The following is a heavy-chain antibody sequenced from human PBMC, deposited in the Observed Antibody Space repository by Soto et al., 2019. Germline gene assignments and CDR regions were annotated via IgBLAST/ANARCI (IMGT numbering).Heavy chain of an antibody. D-gene: IGHD3-10*01. CDR2: ILCTGNT. V-gene: IGHV4-59*02. CDR1: GASVSSYY. Sequence: PSETLSLTCTVSGASVSSYYWSWIRQPPGKGLEWLGYILCTGNTNYNPSLKSRVTMSVDTSKNQVSLKLSAVTAADTAVYFCARAAYGSGSYYAPYYYYAMDVWGQGTTVTVSS. J-gene: IGHJ6*02. CDR3: ARAAYGSGSYYAPYYYYAMDV.